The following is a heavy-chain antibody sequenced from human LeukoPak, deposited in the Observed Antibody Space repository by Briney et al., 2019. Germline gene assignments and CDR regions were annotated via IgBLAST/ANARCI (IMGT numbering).Heavy chain of an antibody. CDR3: ARDQYYDSSGFDY. CDR2: ISSSGSTI. D-gene: IGHD3-22*01. J-gene: IGHJ4*02. Sequence: RSGGSLRLSCAASGFTFSSYEMNCVRQAPGKGLERVSYISSSGSTIYYADSVKGRLTTSRDNAKKSMYLQMNRLRAEATAVYYCARDQYYDSSGFDYWGQGTLVTVSS. CDR1: GFTFSSYE. V-gene: IGHV3-48*03.